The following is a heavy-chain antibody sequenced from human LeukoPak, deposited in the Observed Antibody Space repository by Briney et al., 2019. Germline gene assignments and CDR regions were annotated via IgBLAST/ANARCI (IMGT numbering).Heavy chain of an antibody. V-gene: IGHV4-30-4*08. D-gene: IGHD5-18*01. CDR2: IYYSGST. J-gene: IGHJ4*02. Sequence: SQTLSLTCTVSGGSISGGDYYWSWIRQPPGKGLEWIGYIYYSGSTYYNPSLKSRVTISVDTSKNQFSLKLSSVTAADTAVYYCARLGEKYSYGYYFDYWGQGTLVTVSS. CDR3: ARLGEKYSYGYYFDY. CDR1: GGSISGGDYY.